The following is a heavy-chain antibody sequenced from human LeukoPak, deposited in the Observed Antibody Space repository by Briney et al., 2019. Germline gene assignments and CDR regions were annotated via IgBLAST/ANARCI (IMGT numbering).Heavy chain of an antibody. CDR3: GRGIQSFDP. CDR1: GSTFTSYD. J-gene: IGHJ5*02. Sequence: GASVKVSCKASGSTFTSYDINWVRQATGQGLEWMGWMDPNSGNTGYAQKFQGRVTMTRNTSISTAYMELSSLRSDDTAVYYCGRGIQSFDPWGQGTLVTVSS. V-gene: IGHV1-8*01. CDR2: MDPNSGNT.